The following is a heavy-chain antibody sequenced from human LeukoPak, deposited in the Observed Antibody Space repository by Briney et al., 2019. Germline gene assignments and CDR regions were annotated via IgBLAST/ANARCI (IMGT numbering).Heavy chain of an antibody. Sequence: SSETLSLTCAVSGGSISSSNWWSRVRQPPGKGLEWIGEIYHSGSTNYNPSLKSRVTISVDKSKNQFSLKLSSVTAADTAVYYCARDGGGSSGYYYDYFDYWGQGTLVTVSS. V-gene: IGHV4-4*02. CDR2: IYHSGST. CDR1: GGSISSSNW. D-gene: IGHD3-22*01. J-gene: IGHJ4*02. CDR3: ARDGGGSSGYYYDYFDY.